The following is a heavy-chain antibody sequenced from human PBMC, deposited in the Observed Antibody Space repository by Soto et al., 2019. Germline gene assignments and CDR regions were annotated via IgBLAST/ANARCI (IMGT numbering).Heavy chain of an antibody. J-gene: IGHJ4*02. Sequence: PGESLKISCKGSGYSFTSYWISWVRQMPGKGLEWMGRIDPSDSYTNYSPSFQGHVTISADKSISTAYLQWSSLKASDTAMYYCATDRSSSRDYWGQGTLVTVSS. CDR3: ATDRSSSRDY. V-gene: IGHV5-10-1*01. CDR2: IDPSDSYT. D-gene: IGHD6-6*01. CDR1: GYSFTSYW.